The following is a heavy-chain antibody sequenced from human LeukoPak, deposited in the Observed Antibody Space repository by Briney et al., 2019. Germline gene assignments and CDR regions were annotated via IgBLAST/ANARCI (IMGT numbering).Heavy chain of an antibody. CDR2: IYYSGST. CDR1: GGSISSYY. V-gene: IGHV4-59*12. CDR3: ANSRGGSYSIDY. D-gene: IGHD1-26*01. J-gene: IGHJ4*02. Sequence: SETLSLTCTVSGGSISSYYWIWIRQPPGKGLEWIGYIYYSGSTNYNPSLKSRVTISVDTSKNQFSLKLSSVTAADTAVYYCANSRGGSYSIDYWGQGTLVTVSS.